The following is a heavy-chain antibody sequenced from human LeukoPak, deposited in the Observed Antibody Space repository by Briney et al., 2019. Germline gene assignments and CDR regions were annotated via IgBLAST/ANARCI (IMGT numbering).Heavy chain of an antibody. CDR2: INPSGGST. CDR3: ARGTPGRTPVVPAATIDY. J-gene: IGHJ4*02. V-gene: IGHV1-46*01. CDR1: GYTFTSYD. D-gene: IGHD2-2*01. Sequence: ASVKVSCKASGYTFTSYDINWVRQAPGQGLEWMGIINPSGGSTSYAQKFQGRVTMTRDTSTSTVYMELSSLRSEDTAVYYCARGTPGRTPVVPAATIDYWGQGTLVTVSS.